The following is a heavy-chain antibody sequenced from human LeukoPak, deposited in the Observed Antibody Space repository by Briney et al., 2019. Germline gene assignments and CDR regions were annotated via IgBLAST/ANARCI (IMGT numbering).Heavy chain of an antibody. D-gene: IGHD3-3*01. J-gene: IGHJ6*02. Sequence: TLSLTCTVSGGSISSGGYYWSWIRQHPGKGLEWIGYIYYSGGTYYNPSLKSRVTISVDTSKNQFSLRLSSVTAADTAVYYCARVEAIFGVVISYGMDVWGQGTTVTVSS. V-gene: IGHV4-31*03. CDR3: ARVEAIFGVVISYGMDV. CDR1: GGSISSGGYY. CDR2: IYYSGGT.